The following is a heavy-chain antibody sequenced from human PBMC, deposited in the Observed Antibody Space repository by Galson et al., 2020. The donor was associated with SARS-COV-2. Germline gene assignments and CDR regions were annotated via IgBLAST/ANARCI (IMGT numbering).Heavy chain of an antibody. CDR3: ASYCSSSSCYKGGNDY. J-gene: IGHJ4*02. CDR1: GFTFSNYS. CDR2: ISSTCNTI. V-gene: IGHV3-48*01. Sequence: GGSLRLSCAVSGFTFSNYSMNWVRQAPGKGLEWVSYISSTCNTIYYADSVKGRFTISRDNAKNSLYLQMNSLRAEDMAVYYCASYCSSSSCYKGGNDYWGQGTLVTVSS. D-gene: IGHD2-2*01.